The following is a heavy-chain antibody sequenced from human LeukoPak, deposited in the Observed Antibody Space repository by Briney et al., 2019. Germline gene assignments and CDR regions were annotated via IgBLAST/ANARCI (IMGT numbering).Heavy chain of an antibody. D-gene: IGHD5-12*01. Sequence: GGSLRLSCAASGLTFSSYAMNWVRQTPGKGLEWVSSITGHGTSTYYANSVKGRFTVSRDNSKNTVSLQMNSLRAEDTAVYYCAKETGYSGYDYGDYWGQGTLVTVSS. CDR1: GLTFSSYA. CDR3: AKETGYSGYDYGDY. CDR2: ITGHGTST. V-gene: IGHV3-23*01. J-gene: IGHJ4*02.